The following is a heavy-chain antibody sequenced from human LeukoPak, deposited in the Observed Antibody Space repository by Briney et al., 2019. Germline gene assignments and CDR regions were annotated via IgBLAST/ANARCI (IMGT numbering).Heavy chain of an antibody. J-gene: IGHJ5*02. CDR3: ARAYHYYDSSGYYWFDP. V-gene: IGHV1-69*04. D-gene: IGHD3-22*01. CDR2: IVPILGIA. CDR1: GGTFSSYA. Sequence: SVKVSCKASGGTFSSYAISWVRQAPGQGLEWMGRIVPILGIANYAQKFQGRVTITADKSTSTAYMELSSLRSEDTAVYYCARAYHYYDSSGYYWFDPWGQGTLVTVSS.